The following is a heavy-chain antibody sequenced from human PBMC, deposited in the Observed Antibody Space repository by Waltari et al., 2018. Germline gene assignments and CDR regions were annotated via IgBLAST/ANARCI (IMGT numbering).Heavy chain of an antibody. CDR2: INAGNGNQ. V-gene: IGHV1-3*01. Sequence: QVQLVQSGAEVKKPGASVKVSCKASGYTFTSYAMHWVRQAPGQRLEWMGWINAGNGNQKYERKFQGRVTITRETSASTEDMGVSSLGSEDTAVYYCAQGGSGSFLGWFDPWGQGTLVTVSS. J-gene: IGHJ5*02. CDR3: AQGGSGSFLGWFDP. D-gene: IGHD3-10*01. CDR1: GYTFTSYA.